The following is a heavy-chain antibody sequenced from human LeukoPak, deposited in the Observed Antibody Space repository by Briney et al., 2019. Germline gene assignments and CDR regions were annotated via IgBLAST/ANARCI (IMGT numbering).Heavy chain of an antibody. CDR3: ARGGFGYSSSSGGNWFDP. J-gene: IGHJ5*02. CDR2: INPNSGGT. V-gene: IGHV1-2*02. CDR1: GYTFTGYY. Sequence: ASVKVSCKASGYTFTGYYMHWVRQAPGQGLEWMGWINPNSGGTNYAQKFQGRVTMTRDTSISTAYMELSRLRSDDTAVYYCARGGFGYSSSSGGNWFDPWGQGTLVTVSS. D-gene: IGHD6-6*01.